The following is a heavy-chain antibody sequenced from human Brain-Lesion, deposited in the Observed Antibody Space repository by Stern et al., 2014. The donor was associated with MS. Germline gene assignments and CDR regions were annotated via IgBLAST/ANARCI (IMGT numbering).Heavy chain of an antibody. V-gene: IGHV3-53*01. Sequence: EVQLVESGGGLIQPGGSLRLSCVASGFTFSNNYMSWVRQAPGKGLERVSAMCSVGSTYCSDSVQGRFVISRDNSKNTLFLQMNSLRAEDTAVYCCARLVNRATHFDYWGQGTLVTVSS. CDR1: GFTFSNNY. CDR3: ARLVNRATHFDY. CDR2: MCSVGST. D-gene: IGHD1-14*01. J-gene: IGHJ4*02.